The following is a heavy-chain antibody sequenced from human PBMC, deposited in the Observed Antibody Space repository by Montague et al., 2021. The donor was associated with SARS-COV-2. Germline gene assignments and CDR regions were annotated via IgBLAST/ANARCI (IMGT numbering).Heavy chain of an antibody. CDR2: ISSSSSYI. V-gene: IGHV3-21*01. J-gene: IGHJ6*03. Sequence: SLSLSCAASGFTFSSYSMHWVRQAPGKGLEWVSSISSSSSYIYYADSVKGRFTISRDNAKNSLYLQMNSLRAEDTAVYYCARDPALYYYYMDVWGKGTTVTVSS. CDR1: GFTFSSYS. CDR3: ARDPALYYYYMDV.